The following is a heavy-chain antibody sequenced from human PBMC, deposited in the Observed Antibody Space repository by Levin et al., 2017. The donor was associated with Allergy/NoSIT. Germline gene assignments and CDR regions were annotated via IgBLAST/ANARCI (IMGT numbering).Heavy chain of an antibody. CDR2: IDSIADGGAT. CDR1: GFTFSRTW. D-gene: IGHD4-17*01. CDR3: ALGTTVTTCFDN. V-gene: IGHV3-15*04. Sequence: GSLKISCAASGFTFSRTWMSWVRQTPGKGLEWVGRIDSIADGGATNYAAPVKGRFTISRDDSKNTLYLQIDSLRTEDTGLYYCALGTTVTTCFDNWGQGTLVTVSS. J-gene: IGHJ4*02.